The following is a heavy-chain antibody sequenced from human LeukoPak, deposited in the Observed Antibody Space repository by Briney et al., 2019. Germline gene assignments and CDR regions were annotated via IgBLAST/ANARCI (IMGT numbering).Heavy chain of an antibody. V-gene: IGHV4-34*01. D-gene: IGHD3-9*01. CDR1: GGSITGYY. J-gene: IGHJ4*02. Sequence: SETLSLTCAVYGGSITGYYWSWIRQTPGRGLEWVGEIHYTGATSYNPSLKSRATISTGTSKNQFSLRLSSVTAADTAVYYCARGNILTGYCFDFWGQGALVTVSS. CDR2: IHYTGAT. CDR3: ARGNILTGYCFDF.